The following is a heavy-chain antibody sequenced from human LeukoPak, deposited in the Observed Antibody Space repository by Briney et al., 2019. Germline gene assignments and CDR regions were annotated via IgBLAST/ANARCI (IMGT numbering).Heavy chain of an antibody. V-gene: IGHV1-46*01. CDR2: INPSGGST. D-gene: IGHD3-22*01. J-gene: IGHJ4*02. CDR3: ARGPAPSYYDSSGYCHY. Sequence: ASVKVSCKASGYTFTSYYMHWVRQAPGQGLEWMGIINPSGGSTSYAQKFQGRVTMTRDTSTSTVYMELSRLRSEDTAVYYCARGPAPSYYDSSGYCHYWGQGTLVTVSS. CDR1: GYTFTSYY.